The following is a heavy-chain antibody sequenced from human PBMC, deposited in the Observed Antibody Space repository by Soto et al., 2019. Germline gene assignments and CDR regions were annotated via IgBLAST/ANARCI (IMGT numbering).Heavy chain of an antibody. J-gene: IGHJ3*01. CDR2: IRNKADSYAT. V-gene: IGHV3-73*02. CDR1: GFTLSGSA. Sequence: EVQLVESGGGLVQPGGSLKLACVASGFTLSGSAMYWVRQASGRGLEWVGRIRNKADSYATAYAASVKDRFTISRDDSENTTYLQMNSLKTEDTATYYCTRLDDGFDVWGQGTRVTVSS. CDR3: TRLDDGFDV.